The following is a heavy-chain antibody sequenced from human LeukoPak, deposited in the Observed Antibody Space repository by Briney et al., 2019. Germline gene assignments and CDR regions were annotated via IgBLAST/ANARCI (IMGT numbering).Heavy chain of an antibody. D-gene: IGHD6-13*01. J-gene: IGHJ4*02. V-gene: IGHV3-23*01. CDR2: VSERGDTT. Sequence: GGSLRLSCVASGFTFSTYAMGWVRQVPGKGLEWVSSVSERGDTTYYADSVKGRFTISRDNSKDTLSLQMNSLRGEDTAVYYCAKDLGIAAAGGFDYWGQGTLVTVSS. CDR3: AKDLGIAAAGGFDY. CDR1: GFTFSTYA.